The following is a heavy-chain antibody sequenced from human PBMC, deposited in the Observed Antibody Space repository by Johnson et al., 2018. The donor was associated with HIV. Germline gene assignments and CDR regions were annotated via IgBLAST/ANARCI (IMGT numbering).Heavy chain of an antibody. CDR2: IKQDGSEK. CDR3: AKEAAMVQVVMWAFDI. CDR1: RFTFSSYW. D-gene: IGHD3-10*01. V-gene: IGHV3-7*05. Sequence: EVQLVESGGDLVQPGGSLRLSCAASRFTFSSYWMSWVRQAPGKGLEWVANIKQDGSEKYYVDSVKGRFTISRDNAKNSLYLQMNSLRAEDTALYYCAKEAAMVQVVMWAFDIWGQGTMVTVSS. J-gene: IGHJ3*02.